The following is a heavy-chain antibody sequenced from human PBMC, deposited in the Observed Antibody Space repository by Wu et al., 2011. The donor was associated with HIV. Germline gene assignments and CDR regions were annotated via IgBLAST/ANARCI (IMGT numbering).Heavy chain of an antibody. Sequence: VQLVQSGVEVKKPGESLKISCKVSGHSLTRYWIGWVRQMPGKGLEWMGMIFPGDSDARNSPSFQGQVTISVDKSISTAYLQWISLKASDTAMYYCARRYXGSGTDAFDIWGQGTLVTVSS. D-gene: IGHD3-10*01. CDR2: IFPGDSDA. CDR3: ARRYXGSGTDAFDI. CDR1: GHSLTRYW. J-gene: IGHJ3*02. V-gene: IGHV5-51*01.